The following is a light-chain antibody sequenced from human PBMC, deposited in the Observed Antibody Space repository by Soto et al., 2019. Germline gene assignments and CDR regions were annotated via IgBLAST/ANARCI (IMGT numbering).Light chain of an antibody. Sequence: EIVLTQSPATLSSSPGKTATLSCRASQYVGSRLAWYQHKPGQAPRLLIYHMSKRATGIPARFSGSGSGTDFTLTISSLAPDDFAIYYCHQRQSWPRTFGQGTKVDIK. CDR2: HMS. CDR3: HQRQSWPRT. J-gene: IGKJ1*01. CDR1: QYVGSR. V-gene: IGKV3-11*01.